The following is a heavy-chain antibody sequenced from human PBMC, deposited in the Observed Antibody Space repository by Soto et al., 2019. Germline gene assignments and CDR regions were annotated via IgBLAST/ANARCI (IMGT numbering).Heavy chain of an antibody. D-gene: IGHD1-1*01. Sequence: QVQLVQSGAEVKKPGSSVKVSCKASGGTFSSYAISWVRQAPGQGLEWMGGIIPIFGTANYAQKFQGRVTITADESTSTAYMELSSLRSEDTAVYYCAGPPEPTRIYYYYGMDVWGQGTTVTVSS. CDR1: GGTFSSYA. V-gene: IGHV1-69*12. CDR3: AGPPEPTRIYYYYGMDV. J-gene: IGHJ6*02. CDR2: IIPIFGTA.